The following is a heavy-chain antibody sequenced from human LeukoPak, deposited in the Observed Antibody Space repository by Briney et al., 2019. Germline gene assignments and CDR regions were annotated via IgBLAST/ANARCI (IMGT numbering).Heavy chain of an antibody. V-gene: IGHV3-23*01. Sequence: GGSLGLSCAASGFTFSSYAMSWVRQAPGKGLEWVSAISGSGGSTYYADSVKGRFTISRDNSKNTLYLQMNSLRAEDTAVYYCAKDPSLVGASHDPYDYWGQGTLVTVSS. CDR2: ISGSGGST. CDR3: AKDPSLVGASHDPYDY. J-gene: IGHJ4*02. D-gene: IGHD1-26*01. CDR1: GFTFSSYA.